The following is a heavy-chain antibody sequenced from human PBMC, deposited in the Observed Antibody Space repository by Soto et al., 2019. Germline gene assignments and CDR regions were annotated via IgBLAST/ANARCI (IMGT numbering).Heavy chain of an antibody. CDR3: ARGLHAYYFDY. Sequence: PSETQSLTCTVYGGSFSGYYWSWIRQPPGKGLEWIGEINHSGSTNYNPSLKSRVTISVDTSKNQFSLKLSSVTAADTAVYYCARGLHAYYFDYWGQGTLVTVSS. CDR1: GGSFSGYY. J-gene: IGHJ4*02. CDR2: INHSGST. D-gene: IGHD4-4*01. V-gene: IGHV4-34*01.